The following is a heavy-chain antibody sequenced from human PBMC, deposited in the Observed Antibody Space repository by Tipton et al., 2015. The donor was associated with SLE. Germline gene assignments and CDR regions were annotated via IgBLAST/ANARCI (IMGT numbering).Heavy chain of an antibody. Sequence: LRLSCAVYGGSFSGYYWSWIRQPPGKGLEWIGSLYYSGSTYYNPSLKSRVTISVDTSKNQFSLKLSSVTAADTAVYYCARELTYLGAFDIWGQGTMVTVSS. V-gene: IGHV4-34*01. J-gene: IGHJ3*02. CDR2: LYYSGST. D-gene: IGHD3-16*02. CDR3: ARELTYLGAFDI. CDR1: GGSFSGYY.